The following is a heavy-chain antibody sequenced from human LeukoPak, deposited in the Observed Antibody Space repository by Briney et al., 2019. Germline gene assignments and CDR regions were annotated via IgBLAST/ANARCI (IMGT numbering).Heavy chain of an antibody. CDR1: GGSISSGGYY. D-gene: IGHD3-10*01. V-gene: IGHV4-61*08. CDR3: ARVGSGSYGPEYFQH. CDR2: IYYSGST. Sequence: SETLSLTCTVSGGSISSGGYYWSWVRQPPGKGLEWIGYIYYSGSTNYNPSLKSRVTISVDTSKNQFSLKLSSVTAADTAVYYCARVGSGSYGPEYFQHWGQGTLVTVSS. J-gene: IGHJ1*01.